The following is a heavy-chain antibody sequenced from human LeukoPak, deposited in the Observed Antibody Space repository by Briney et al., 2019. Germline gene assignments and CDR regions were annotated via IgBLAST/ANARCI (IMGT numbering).Heavy chain of an antibody. CDR3: ARDFNGDFNFDY. D-gene: IGHD4-17*01. Sequence: GGSLRLSCAASGFTFSSYEMNWDRQAPGKGLEWVSYISSSGSTIYYADSVKGRFTISRDNAKNSLYLQMNSLRAEDTAVYYCARDFNGDFNFDYWGQGTLVTVSS. J-gene: IGHJ4*02. CDR1: GFTFSSYE. V-gene: IGHV3-48*03. CDR2: ISSSGSTI.